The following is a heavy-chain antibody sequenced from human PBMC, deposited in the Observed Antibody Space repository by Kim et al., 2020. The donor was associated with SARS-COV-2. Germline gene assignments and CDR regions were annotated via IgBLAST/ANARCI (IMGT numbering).Heavy chain of an antibody. J-gene: IGHJ4*02. Sequence: ASVKVSCKASGYTFTSYAMNWVRQAPGQGLEWMGWINTNTGNPTYAQGFTGRFVFSLDTSVSTAYLQISSLKAEDTAVYYCARNTVIRSQDIVLIINWGQGTLVTVSS. CDR2: INTNTGNP. D-gene: IGHD2-8*01. CDR1: GYTFTSYA. V-gene: IGHV7-4-1*02. CDR3: ARNTVIRSQDIVLIIN.